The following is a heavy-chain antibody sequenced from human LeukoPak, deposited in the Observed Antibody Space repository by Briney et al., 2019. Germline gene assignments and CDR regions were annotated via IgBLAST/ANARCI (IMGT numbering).Heavy chain of an antibody. Sequence: SETLSLTCAFSGGSISRSNYYWGWTRQHPGEWLEWIGCMYYSGSTYYNPSLKSRVTMSVNTSKNQFSLKLSSVTAADTAVYYCARVGATNYYDYYYMDVWGKGTTVTVSS. V-gene: IGHV4-39*01. CDR3: ARVGATNYYDYYYMDV. D-gene: IGHD1-26*01. CDR1: GGSISRSNYY. J-gene: IGHJ6*03. CDR2: MYYSGST.